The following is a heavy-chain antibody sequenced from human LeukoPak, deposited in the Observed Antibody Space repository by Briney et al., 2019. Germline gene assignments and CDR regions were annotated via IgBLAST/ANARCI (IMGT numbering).Heavy chain of an antibody. CDR3: ARAYSPLDY. J-gene: IGHJ4*02. CDR1: GGSIGSSSYY. CDR2: IYYSGST. D-gene: IGHD2-21*01. V-gene: IGHV4-39*01. Sequence: PSETLSLTCTVSGGSIGSSSYYWGWIRQPPGKGLEWIGSIYYSGSTYYNPSLKSRVTISVDTSKNQFSLKLSSVTAADTAVYYCARAYSPLDYWGQGTLVTVSS.